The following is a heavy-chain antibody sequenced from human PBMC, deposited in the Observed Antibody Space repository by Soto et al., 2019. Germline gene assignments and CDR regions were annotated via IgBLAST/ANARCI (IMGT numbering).Heavy chain of an antibody. CDR1: GFTFSTAW. D-gene: IGHD2-15*01. Sequence: EVELVESGGVLVKPGGSLRLSCAASGFTFSTAWMSCVRRGAGKSLAWVGRIKSDTDGGIAEYGEPVKGRFSISSEDSTNILYLLMNCLVTENSVVYYCTTGSGAVVLTYWGQGTQVTVSS. CDR3: TTGSGAVVLTY. V-gene: IGHV3-15*01. J-gene: IGHJ4*02. CDR2: IKSDTDGGIA.